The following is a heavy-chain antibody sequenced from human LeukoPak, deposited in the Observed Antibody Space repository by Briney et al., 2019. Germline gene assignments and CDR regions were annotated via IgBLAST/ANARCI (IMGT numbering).Heavy chain of an antibody. V-gene: IGHV3-48*02. CDR3: ARGGLEWLSY. D-gene: IGHD6-19*01. CDR1: GFNFRTYS. Sequence: GGSLRLSCAASGFNFRTYSMNWVRPAPGKGLEWVSYISSGSSTIYYAHSLKGRFTISRDNAKNSLYLQMNSLRDEDTAVYYCARGGLEWLSYWGQGTLVTVSS. CDR2: ISSGSSTI. J-gene: IGHJ4*02.